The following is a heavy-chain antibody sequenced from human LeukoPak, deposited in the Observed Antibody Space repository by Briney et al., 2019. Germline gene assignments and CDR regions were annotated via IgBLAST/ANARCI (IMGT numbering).Heavy chain of an antibody. CDR3: ARSIVVVPADRYYYYYHYMDV. CDR2: IIPIFGTA. CDR1: GGTFSSYA. J-gene: IGHJ6*03. Sequence: SSVKVSCKASGGTFSSYAISWVRQAPGQGLEWMGRIIPIFGTANYAQKFQGRVTITTDESTSTAYMELSSLRSEDTAVYYCARSIVVVPADRYYYYYHYMDVWGKGTTVTVSS. V-gene: IGHV1-69*05. D-gene: IGHD2-2*01.